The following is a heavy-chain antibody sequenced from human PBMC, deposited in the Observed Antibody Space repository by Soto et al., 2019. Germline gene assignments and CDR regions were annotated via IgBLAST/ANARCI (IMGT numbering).Heavy chain of an antibody. CDR1: GFTFSSYS. Sequence: GGSLRLSCAASGFTFSSYSMNWVRQAPGKGLEWVSYIRSSSRTIYYADSVKGRFTISRDNAKNSLHLQMNSLRAEDTAVDYCARGPTTIFGVVTKYYYYYYMDVWGKGTTVTVSS. V-gene: IGHV3-48*01. CDR3: ARGPTTIFGVVTKYYYYYYMDV. D-gene: IGHD3-3*01. J-gene: IGHJ6*03. CDR2: IRSSSRTI.